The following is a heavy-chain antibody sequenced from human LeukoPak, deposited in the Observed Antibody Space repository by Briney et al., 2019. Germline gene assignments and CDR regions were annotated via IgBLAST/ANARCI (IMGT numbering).Heavy chain of an antibody. CDR1: GFTFSNYA. D-gene: IGHD3-22*01. Sequence: PGRSLRLSCAASGFTFSNYAMHWVRQAPGKGLEWVAVISYDGRNKHYADSVKGRFTISRDNSKNTLYLQTNSLRPEGTAVYYCARGQFRFDSFESSAFDYWGQGTLVTVSS. V-gene: IGHV3-30*04. CDR3: ARGQFRFDSFESSAFDY. CDR2: ISYDGRNK. J-gene: IGHJ4*02.